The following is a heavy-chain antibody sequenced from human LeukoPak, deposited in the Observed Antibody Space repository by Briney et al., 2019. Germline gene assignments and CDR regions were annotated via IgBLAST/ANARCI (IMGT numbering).Heavy chain of an antibody. CDR2: INPNSGGT. Sequence: GASVKVSCKASGYTFTGYYMHWLRQAPGQGLEWMGWINPNSGGTNYAQKFQGRVTMTRDTSISTAYMELSRLRSDDTAVYYCASTSPHDSSRKHYWGQGTLVTVSS. CDR1: GYTFTGYY. CDR3: ASTSPHDSSRKHY. J-gene: IGHJ4*02. D-gene: IGHD3-22*01. V-gene: IGHV1-2*02.